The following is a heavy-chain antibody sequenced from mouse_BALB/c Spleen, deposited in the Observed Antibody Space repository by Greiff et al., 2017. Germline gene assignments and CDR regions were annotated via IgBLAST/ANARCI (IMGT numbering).Heavy chain of an antibody. D-gene: IGHD2-14*01. J-gene: IGHJ4*01. CDR1: GFTFSSFG. CDR3: ARYRPYAMDY. V-gene: IGHV5-17*02. CDR2: ISSGSSTI. Sequence: EVQVVESGGGLVQPGGSRKLSCAASGFTFSSFGMHWVRQAPEKGLEWVAYISSGSSTIYYADTVKGRFTISRDNPKNTLFLQMTSLRSEDTAMYYCARYRPYAMDYWGQGTSVTVSS.